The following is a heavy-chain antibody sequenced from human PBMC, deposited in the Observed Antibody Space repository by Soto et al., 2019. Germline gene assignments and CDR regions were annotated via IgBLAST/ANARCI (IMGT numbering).Heavy chain of an antibody. Sequence: QVQLQQSGPGLVKPSETLSLTCTVSSGPSRSHNWGWIRQSPGRGLEWIGYVYDTGSTSYNPSLESRVIISADTSTNHISLTLSSVTAADTAVYYCVRQGIGALHGLVDVWGQGTTVSVSS. CDR1: SGPSRSHN. J-gene: IGHJ6*02. D-gene: IGHD3-10*01. V-gene: IGHV4-59*08. CDR3: VRQGIGALHGLVDV. CDR2: VYDTGST.